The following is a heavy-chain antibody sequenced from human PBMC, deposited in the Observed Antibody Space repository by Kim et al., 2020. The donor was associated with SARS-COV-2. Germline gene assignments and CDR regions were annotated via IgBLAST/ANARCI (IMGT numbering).Heavy chain of an antibody. CDR3: ASPGDRNGSGSYRPKTHYYYYYGMDV. CDR1: GGTFSSYA. V-gene: IGHV1-69*13. Sequence: SVKVSCKASGGTFSSYAISWVRQAPGQGLEWMGGIIPIFGTANYAQKFQGRVTITADESTSTAYMELSSLRSEDTAVYYCASPGDRNGSGSYRPKTHYYYYYGMDVWGQGTTVTVSS. CDR2: IIPIFGTA. D-gene: IGHD3-10*01. J-gene: IGHJ6*02.